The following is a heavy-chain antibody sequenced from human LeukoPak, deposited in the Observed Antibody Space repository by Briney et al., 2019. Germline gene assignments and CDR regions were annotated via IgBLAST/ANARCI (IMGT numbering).Heavy chain of an antibody. CDR1: GFTFSSYA. D-gene: IGHD3-10*01. Sequence: GGSLRLSCAASGFTFSSYAMSWVRQAPGKGLEWVSAISGSGGSTYYADSVKGRFTISRDNSKNTLYLQMNSLRAEDTAVYYCAKNPPVRGVIIDLYYYYMDVWGKGTTVTVSS. CDR3: AKNPPVRGVIIDLYYYYMDV. J-gene: IGHJ6*03. CDR2: ISGSGGST. V-gene: IGHV3-23*01.